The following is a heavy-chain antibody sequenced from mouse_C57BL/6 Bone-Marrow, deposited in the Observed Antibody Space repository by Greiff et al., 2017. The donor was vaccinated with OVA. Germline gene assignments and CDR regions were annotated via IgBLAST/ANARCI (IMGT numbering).Heavy chain of an antibody. Sequence: QVQLKESGPELVKPGASVKLSCKASGYTFTSYDINWVKQRPGQGLEWIGWIYPRDGSTKYNEKFKGKATLTVDTSSSTAYMELHSLTSEDSAVYFCAREGYYDYEKGSYYAMDYWGQGTSVTVSS. CDR1: GYTFTSYD. J-gene: IGHJ4*01. CDR3: AREGYYDYEKGSYYAMDY. CDR2: IYPRDGST. D-gene: IGHD2-4*01. V-gene: IGHV1-85*01.